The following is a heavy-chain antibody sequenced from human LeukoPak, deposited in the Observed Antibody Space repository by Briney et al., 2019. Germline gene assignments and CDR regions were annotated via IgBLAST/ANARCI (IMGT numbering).Heavy chain of an antibody. Sequence: SVKVSCKASGGTFSSYAISWVRQAPGQGLEWMGRIIPIFGTANYAQKFQGRVTITTDESTSTAYMELSSLRSEDTAVYYCARDLSQVKIVVVNDAFDIWGQGTMVTASS. J-gene: IGHJ3*02. D-gene: IGHD3-22*01. CDR3: ARDLSQVKIVVVNDAFDI. CDR1: GGTFSSYA. V-gene: IGHV1-69*05. CDR2: IIPIFGTA.